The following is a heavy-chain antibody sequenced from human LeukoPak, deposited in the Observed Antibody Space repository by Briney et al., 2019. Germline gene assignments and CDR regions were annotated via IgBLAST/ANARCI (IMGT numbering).Heavy chain of an antibody. Sequence: GGSLRLSCAASGFTFSSYAMSWVRQSPGKGLEWVSAISGSGGSTYYADSVKGRSTISRDNSKNTLYLQMNSLRAEDTAVYYCAKGERSSSFGLVYWGQGTLVTVSS. CDR3: AKGERSSSFGLVY. J-gene: IGHJ4*02. V-gene: IGHV3-23*01. CDR1: GFTFSSYA. CDR2: ISGSGGST. D-gene: IGHD6-13*01.